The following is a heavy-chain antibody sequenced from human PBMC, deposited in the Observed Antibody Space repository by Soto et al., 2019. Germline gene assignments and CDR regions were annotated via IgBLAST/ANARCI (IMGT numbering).Heavy chain of an antibody. CDR2: IYSGGST. V-gene: IGHV3-53*02. J-gene: IGHJ4*02. CDR3: ARAQYSSGWSSRWY. CDR1: GFTVSSNY. D-gene: IGHD6-19*01. Sequence: EVQLVETGGGLIQPGGSLRLSCAASGFTVSSNYMSWVRQAPGKGLEWVSVIYSGGSTYYADSVKGRFTISRDNSKNTLYLQMNSLSAEDTAVYYCARAQYSSGWSSRWYWGQGTLVTVSS.